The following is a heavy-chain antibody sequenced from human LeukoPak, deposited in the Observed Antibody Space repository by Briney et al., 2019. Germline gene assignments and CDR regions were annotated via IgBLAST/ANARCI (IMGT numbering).Heavy chain of an antibody. D-gene: IGHD2-15*01. CDR3: VREAGYCAPVCVKTNWFDP. J-gene: IGHJ5*02. CDR1: GFPFSSHA. V-gene: IGHV3-23*01. CDR2: ISNGKT. Sequence: LAGGSLRLSCAASGFPFSSHAMSWVRQPPGKGLEWVAAISNGKTYYADSMRGRFAISRDDSTNTVYLHMNSLRNEDTALYHCVREAGYCAPVCVKTNWFDPWGQGTLVTVSS.